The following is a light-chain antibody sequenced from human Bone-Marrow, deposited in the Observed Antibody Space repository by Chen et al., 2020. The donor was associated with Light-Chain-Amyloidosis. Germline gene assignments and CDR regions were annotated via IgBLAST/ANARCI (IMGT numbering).Light chain of an antibody. CDR3: QVWDRSSDRPV. CDR1: NIGSTS. Sequence: SYVLPHPSSVSVAPGQTATIPCGGNNIGSTSVHWYQQTPGQAPLLVVYDDSDRPSGIPERLSGSNSGNTATLTISRVEAGDEADYYCQVWDRSSDRPVFGGGTKLTVL. V-gene: IGLV3-21*02. CDR2: DDS. J-gene: IGLJ3*02.